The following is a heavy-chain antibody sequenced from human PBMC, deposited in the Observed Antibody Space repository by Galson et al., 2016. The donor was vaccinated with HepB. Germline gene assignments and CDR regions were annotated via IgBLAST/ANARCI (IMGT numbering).Heavy chain of an antibody. CDR1: GFTFSSYD. J-gene: IGHJ4*02. V-gene: IGHV3-48*03. CDR2: ISRSSSTI. Sequence: SLRLSCAASGFTFSSYDMNWVRQAPGKGLEWVSYISRSSSTIDYADSVKGRFIISRDNARKSLHLQMNSLRAEDTAVYYCARDFNWEPSEASDYWGQGTLVTVSS. D-gene: IGHD1-26*01. CDR3: ARDFNWEPSEASDY.